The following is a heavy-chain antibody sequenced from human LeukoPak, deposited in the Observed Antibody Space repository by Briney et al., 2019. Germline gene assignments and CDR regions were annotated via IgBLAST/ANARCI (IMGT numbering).Heavy chain of an antibody. CDR1: GYTFITYA. V-gene: IGHV1-2*02. D-gene: IGHD2-15*01. CDR2: IDPNSGGS. CDR3: ARAPRGFCSGGSCFDF. J-gene: IGHJ4*02. Sequence: GASVKVSCKASGYTFITYAINWVRQAPGQGLEWMGWIDPNSGGSNSAQKFQGRVTMTRDTSISTAYMELSRLRSDDTAVYYCARAPRGFCSGGSCFDFWGQGTLVTVSS.